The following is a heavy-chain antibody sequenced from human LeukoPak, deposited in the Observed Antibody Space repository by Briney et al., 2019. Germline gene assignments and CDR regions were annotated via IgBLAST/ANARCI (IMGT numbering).Heavy chain of an antibody. CDR2: INPNSGGT. CDR1: GYTFTGYY. J-gene: IGHJ4*02. V-gene: IGHV1-2*06. CDR3: ARDSHSSGWYLIGY. Sequence: ASVKVSCKASGYTFTGYYMHWVRQAPGQGLEWMGRINPNSGGTNYAQKFQGRVTMTRDTSISTAYMELSRLRSNDTAVYYCARDSHSSGWYLIGYWGQGTLVTVSS. D-gene: IGHD6-19*01.